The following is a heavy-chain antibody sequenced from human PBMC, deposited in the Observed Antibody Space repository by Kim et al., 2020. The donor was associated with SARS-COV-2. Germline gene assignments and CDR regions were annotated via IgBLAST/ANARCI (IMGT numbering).Heavy chain of an antibody. J-gene: IGHJ4*02. V-gene: IGHV3-21*01. Sequence: GGSLRLSCAASGFTFSSYSMNWVRQAPGKGLEWVSSISSSSSYIYYADSVKGRFTISRDNAKNSLYLQMNSLRAEDTAVYYCARDAEGRLLWFGAQLYCDYGGEGPVV. CDR1: GFTFSSYS. CDR3: ARDAEGRLLWFGAQLYCDY. CDR2: ISSSSSYI. D-gene: IGHD3-10*01.